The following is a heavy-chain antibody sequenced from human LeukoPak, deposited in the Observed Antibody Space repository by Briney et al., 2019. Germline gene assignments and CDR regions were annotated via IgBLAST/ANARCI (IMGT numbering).Heavy chain of an antibody. CDR1: GGSISSKNYY. CDR3: ATRSYYDTSGVYGMDV. CDR2: IYYSGGT. Sequence: SETLSLTCPVSGGSISSKNYYWVWLRQPPGKKLEWLGSIYYSGGTYYSPSLESRVTISVDTSKNQYSLKLNSVTAADTAVYYCATRSYYDTSGVYGMDVWGQGTTVTVSS. V-gene: IGHV4-39*01. J-gene: IGHJ6*02. D-gene: IGHD3-22*01.